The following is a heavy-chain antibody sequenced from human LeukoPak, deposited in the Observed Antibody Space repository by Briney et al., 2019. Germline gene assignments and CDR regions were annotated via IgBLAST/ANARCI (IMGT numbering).Heavy chain of an antibody. D-gene: IGHD2-21*01. CDR3: ARGISSLAGYYFDY. Sequence: PSETLSLTCTVPGGSISSGGYYWSWIRQHPGKGLEWIGYIYYSGSTYYNPSLKSRVTISVDTSKNQFSLKLSSVTAADTAVYYCARGISSLAGYYFDYWGQGTLVTVSS. J-gene: IGHJ4*02. CDR2: IYYSGST. CDR1: GGSISSGGYY. V-gene: IGHV4-31*03.